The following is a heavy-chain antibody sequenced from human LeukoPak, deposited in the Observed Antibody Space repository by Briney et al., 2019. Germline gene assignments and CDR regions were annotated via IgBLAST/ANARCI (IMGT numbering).Heavy chain of an antibody. Sequence: ASVKVSCKASGYTFTSYGISWVRQAPGQGLEWMGWISAYNGNTNYAQKLQGRVTMTTDTSTSTAYMELRSLRSDDTAVYYCARVTMIVVVPRVYYFDYWGQGTLVTVSS. CDR3: ARVTMIVVVPRVYYFDY. D-gene: IGHD3-22*01. CDR2: ISAYNGNT. CDR1: GYTFTSYG. V-gene: IGHV1-18*01. J-gene: IGHJ4*02.